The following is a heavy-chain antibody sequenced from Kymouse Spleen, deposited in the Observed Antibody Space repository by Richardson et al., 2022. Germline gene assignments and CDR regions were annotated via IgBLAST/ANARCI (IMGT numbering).Heavy chain of an antibody. CDR2: ISYDGSNK. V-gene: IGHV3-30*18. J-gene: IGHJ4*02. CDR3: AKEGDMVRGVIFLDY. Sequence: QVQLVESGGGVVQPGRSLRLSCAASGFTFSSYGMHWVRQAPGKGLEWVAVISYDGSNKYYADSVKGRFTISRDNSKNTLYLQMNSLRAEDTAVYYCAKEGDMVRGVIFLDYWGQGTLVTVSS. D-gene: IGHD3-10*01. CDR1: GFTFSSYG.